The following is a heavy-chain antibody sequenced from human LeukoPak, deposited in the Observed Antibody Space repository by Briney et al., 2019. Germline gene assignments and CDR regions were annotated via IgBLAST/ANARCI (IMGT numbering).Heavy chain of an antibody. CDR3: ARERRRSSSPNYYYYYGMDV. J-gene: IGHJ6*02. Sequence: PGGSLRLSCAASGFTFSSYGMHWVRQAPGKGLEWVAVISYDGSNKYYADSVKGRFTISRDNSKNTLYLQMNSLRAEDTAVYYCARERRRSSSPNYYYYYGMDVWGQGTTVTVSS. CDR2: ISYDGSNK. V-gene: IGHV3-30*03. D-gene: IGHD6-13*01. CDR1: GFTFSSYG.